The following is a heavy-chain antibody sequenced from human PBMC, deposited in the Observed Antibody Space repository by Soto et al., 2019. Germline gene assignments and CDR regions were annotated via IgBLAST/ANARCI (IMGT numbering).Heavy chain of an antibody. J-gene: IGHJ4*02. CDR3: ARVTYYDFWSGYHSDY. Sequence: PSETLSLTCTVSGGSISSGDYYWSWIRQPPGKGLEWIGYIYYSGSTYYNPSLKSRVTISVDTSKNQFSLKLSSVTAADTAVYYCARVTYYDFWSGYHSDYWGQGTLVTVSS. D-gene: IGHD3-3*01. CDR2: IYYSGST. CDR1: GGSISSGDYY. V-gene: IGHV4-30-4*01.